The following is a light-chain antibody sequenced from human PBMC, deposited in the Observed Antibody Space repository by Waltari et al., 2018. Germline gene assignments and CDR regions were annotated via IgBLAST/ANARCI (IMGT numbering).Light chain of an antibody. J-gene: IGKJ3*01. CDR3: QRYISYPIT. CDR1: QSIGSW. CDR2: EAT. V-gene: IGKV1-5*03. Sequence: DIQMTQSPSTLSASVGDRVTITCRASQSIGSWLAWYQQKPGKAPKLLIDEATSLESGVASRFSARGSVTEFPLTFSSLQPDKFATYYCQRYISYPITFCPWTKVDI.